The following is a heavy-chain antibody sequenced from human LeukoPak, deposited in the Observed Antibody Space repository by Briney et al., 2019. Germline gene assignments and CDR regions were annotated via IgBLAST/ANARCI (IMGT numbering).Heavy chain of an antibody. V-gene: IGHV1-8*03. CDR2: MNPNSGNT. D-gene: IGHD3-10*01. Sequence: GASVKVSCKASGYTFTSYDINWVRQATGQGLEWMGWMNPNSGNTGYAQKFQGRVTITRNTSISTAYMELSSLRSEDTAVYYCARGWAYYYGSGSYSNWFDPWGQGTLVTVSS. CDR3: ARGWAYYYGSGSYSNWFDP. J-gene: IGHJ5*02. CDR1: GYTFTSYD.